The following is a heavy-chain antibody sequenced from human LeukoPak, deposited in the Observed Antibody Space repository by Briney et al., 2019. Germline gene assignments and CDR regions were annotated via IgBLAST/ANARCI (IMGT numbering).Heavy chain of an antibody. V-gene: IGHV3-15*01. CDR3: TTVSSGYSSCWYVGPIDY. D-gene: IGHD6-19*01. J-gene: IGHJ4*02. CDR1: GFTFSNAW. CDR2: IKSKTDGGTT. Sequence: PGGSLRLSRAASGFTFSNAWMSWVRQAPGKGLEWVSRIKSKTDGGTTDYAAPVKGRFTISRDDSKNTLYLQMNSLKTEDTAVYYCTTVSSGYSSCWYVGPIDYWGQGTLVTVSS.